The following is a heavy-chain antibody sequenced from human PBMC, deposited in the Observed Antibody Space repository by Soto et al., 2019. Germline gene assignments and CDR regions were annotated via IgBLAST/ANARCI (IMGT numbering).Heavy chain of an antibody. J-gene: IGHJ4*02. V-gene: IGHV3-48*01. Sequence: GGSLRLSCAASGFTFSSYSMNWARQAPGKGLEWISYISSSSSTIFYTDSVKGRFTVSRDNAKNSLYLQMNSLRAEDTAVYYCARPMYYYDSSGPPAYWGQGTLVTVSS. CDR3: ARPMYYYDSSGPPAY. CDR2: ISSSSSTI. D-gene: IGHD3-22*01. CDR1: GFTFSSYS.